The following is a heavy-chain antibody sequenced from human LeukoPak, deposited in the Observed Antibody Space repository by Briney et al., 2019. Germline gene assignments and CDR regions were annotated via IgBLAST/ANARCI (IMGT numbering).Heavy chain of an antibody. CDR3: ARDRYYYDSSGYYFDY. D-gene: IGHD3-22*01. J-gene: IGHJ4*02. V-gene: IGHV1-2*02. CDR2: INPNSGGT. CDR1: GYTFTGYY. Sequence: GASVKFSCKASGYTFTGYYMHWVRQAPGQGLEWMGWINPNSGGTNYAQKFQGRVTMTRDTSISTAYMELSRLRSDDTAVYYCARDRYYYDSSGYYFDYWGQGTLVTVSS.